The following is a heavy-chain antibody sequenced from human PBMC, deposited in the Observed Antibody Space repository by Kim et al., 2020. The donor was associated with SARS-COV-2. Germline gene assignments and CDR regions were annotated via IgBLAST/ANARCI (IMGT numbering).Heavy chain of an antibody. CDR3: GGLRYFEFPPDY. D-gene: IGHD3-9*01. CDR1: GFTFSSYA. V-gene: IGHV3-23*01. J-gene: IGHJ4*02. CDR2: ISGSGGST. Sequence: GGSLRLSCAASGFTFSSYAMSWVRQAPGKGLEWVSAISGSGGSTYYADSVKGRFTISRDKSKNTLYLQMNSLRAEDTAVYYCGGLRYFEFPPDYWGQGTLVPVSS.